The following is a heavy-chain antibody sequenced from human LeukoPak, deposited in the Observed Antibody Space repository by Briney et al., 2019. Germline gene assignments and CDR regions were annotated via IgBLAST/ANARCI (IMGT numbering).Heavy chain of an antibody. J-gene: IGHJ4*02. CDR1: GYTFTSYG. CDR3: ARVGIAVAGISYFDY. V-gene: IGHV1-18*01. Sequence: GASVKVSYKASGYTFTSYGISWVRQAPGQGLEWMGWISACNGNTNYAQKLQGRVTMTTDTSTSTAYMELRSLRSDDTAVYYCARVGIAVAGISYFDYWGQGTLVTVSS. D-gene: IGHD6-19*01. CDR2: ISACNGNT.